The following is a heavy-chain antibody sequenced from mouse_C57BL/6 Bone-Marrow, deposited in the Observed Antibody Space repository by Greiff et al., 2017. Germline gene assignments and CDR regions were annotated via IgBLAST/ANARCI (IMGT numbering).Heavy chain of an antibody. Sequence: QVQLQQPGAELVRPGSSVKLSCKASGYTFTSYWMDWVKQRPGQGLEWIGNIYPSDSETHYNQKFKDKATLTVDKSSSTAYMQLSSLTSEDSAVYYCATGGLKGGFDYWGQGTTLTVSS. CDR3: ATGGLKGGFDY. V-gene: IGHV1-61*01. CDR2: IYPSDSET. CDR1: GYTFTSYW. D-gene: IGHD1-3*01. J-gene: IGHJ2*01.